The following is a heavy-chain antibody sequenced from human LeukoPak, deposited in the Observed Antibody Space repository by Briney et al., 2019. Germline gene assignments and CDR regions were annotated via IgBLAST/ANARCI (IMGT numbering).Heavy chain of an antibody. D-gene: IGHD5-18*01. J-gene: IGHJ6*02. CDR2: IYYSGST. CDR1: GGSISSSSYY. CDR3: ARDDDYTAMDYYYGMDV. V-gene: IGHV4-39*07. Sequence: SETLSLTCTVSGGSISSSSYYWGWIRQPPGKGLEWIGSIYYSGSTYYNPSLKSRVTISVDTSKNQFSLKLSSVTAADTAVYYCARDDDYTAMDYYYGMDVWAKGPRSPSP.